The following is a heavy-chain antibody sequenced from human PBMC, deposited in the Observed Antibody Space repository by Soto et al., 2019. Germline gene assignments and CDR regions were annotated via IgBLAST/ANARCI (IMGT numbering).Heavy chain of an antibody. Sequence: GGSLRLACEPSGLSFSVYGMNWVRHASVKRLHWVPVISYDASQQFYSSSVEGPFTSSRDHSKPILYLQMNSLRAEAPAVYYCAAWAQRATELHWGQGPLVTVSS. J-gene: IGHJ1*01. CDR3: AAWAQRATELH. D-gene: IGHD1-7*01. CDR1: GLSFSVYG. V-gene: IGHV3-33*05. CDR2: ISYDASQQ.